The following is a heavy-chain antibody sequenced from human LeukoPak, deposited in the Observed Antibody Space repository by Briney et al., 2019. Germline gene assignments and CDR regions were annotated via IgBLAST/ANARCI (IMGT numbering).Heavy chain of an antibody. J-gene: IGHJ3*01. CDR3: ARAGGSFYDSVGYYTMDAFDV. V-gene: IGHV3-48*04. Sequence: GGSLRLSCAASGFTFSSYSMNWVRQAPGKGLEWVSYISSSSSTIYYADSVKGRFTISRDNAKNTVYFQMNSLRAEDTAVYYCARAGGSFYDSVGYYTMDAFDVWGQGTMVSVSS. CDR1: GFTFSSYS. CDR2: ISSSSSTI. D-gene: IGHD3-22*01.